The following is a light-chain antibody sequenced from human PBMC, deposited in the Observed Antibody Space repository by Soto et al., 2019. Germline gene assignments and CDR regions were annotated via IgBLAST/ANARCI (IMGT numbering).Light chain of an antibody. V-gene: IGKV3D-15*01. CDR2: YIS. CDR1: QSAGNF. CDR3: QQHNQWPIT. J-gene: IGKJ5*01. Sequence: EVVLTQSPGTLSLCPGETAALSCRASQSAGNFLAWYQQKPGQAPRLLIYYISTRATGIPARFSGSGSGTEFTLTINSLQSEHSAVYYCQQHNQWPITFGQGTRLEIK.